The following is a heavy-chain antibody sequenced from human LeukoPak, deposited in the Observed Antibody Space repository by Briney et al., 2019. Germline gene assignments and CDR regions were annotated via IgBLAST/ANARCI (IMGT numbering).Heavy chain of an antibody. V-gene: IGHV4-34*01. J-gene: IGHJ4*02. Sequence: SETLSLTCAVYGGSFSGYYWNWIRQPPGKGLEWIGEINHSGSTNYNPSLKSRVTISVDTSKNQFSLKLSSVTAADTAVYYCASSRGVIDYWGQGTLVTVYS. CDR2: INHSGST. D-gene: IGHD3-10*01. CDR1: GGSFSGYY. CDR3: ASSRGVIDY.